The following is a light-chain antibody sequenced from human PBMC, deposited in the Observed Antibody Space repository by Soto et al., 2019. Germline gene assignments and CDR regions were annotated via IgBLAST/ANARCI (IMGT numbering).Light chain of an antibody. CDR3: QEYNTNSRT. CDR2: KTS. J-gene: IGKJ1*01. Sequence: IQMTQSPSTLSASVGDTVTIACRATESIDSWLAWYKQIPGKAPQLLIYKTSTLQSGVPSMFSGSGSGAEYTLTISSLQPDDFATYYCQEYNTNSRTLGQGTRVENK. V-gene: IGKV1-5*03. CDR1: ESIDSW.